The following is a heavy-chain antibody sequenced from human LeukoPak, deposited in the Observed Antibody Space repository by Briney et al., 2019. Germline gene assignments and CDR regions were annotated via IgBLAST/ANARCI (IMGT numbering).Heavy chain of an antibody. V-gene: IGHV3-48*01. J-gene: IGHJ4*02. D-gene: IGHD3-3*01. CDR2: ISSSSSTI. CDR3: AKRITIFGVVIIAAGDYFDY. Sequence: GGSLRLSCAASGFTFSSYSMNWVRQAPGKGLEWVSYISSSSSTIYYADSVKGRFTISRDNAKNSLYLQMNSLRAEDTAVYYCAKRITIFGVVIIAAGDYFDYWGQGTLVTVSS. CDR1: GFTFSSYS.